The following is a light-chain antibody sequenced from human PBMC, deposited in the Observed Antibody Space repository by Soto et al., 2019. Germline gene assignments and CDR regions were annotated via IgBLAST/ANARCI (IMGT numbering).Light chain of an antibody. CDR2: AAS. CDR1: QGISNY. CDR3: QQSFSTSRT. J-gene: IGKJ1*01. Sequence: IHLHQSASSLSASVRDRVTXTCRASQGISNYLAWYQQKPGKVPKLLIYAASSLQSGVPSRFSGSGSGTDFTLTISSLQPEDFGTYYCQQSFSTSRTFGQGTKVDTK. V-gene: IGKV1-39*01.